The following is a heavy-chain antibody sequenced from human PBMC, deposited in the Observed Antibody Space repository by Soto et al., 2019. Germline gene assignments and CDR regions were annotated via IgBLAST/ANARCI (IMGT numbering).Heavy chain of an antibody. CDR1: GFTFSSYA. V-gene: IGHV3-30-3*01. J-gene: IGHJ1*01. CDR3: ARGGAGNYYDSSAEGYFQH. Sequence: QVQLVESGGGVVQPGRSLRLSCAASGFTFSSYAMHWVRQAPGKGLEWVAVISYDGSNKYYADSVKGRFTISRDNSKNTLYLQMNSLRAEDTAVYYCARGGAGNYYDSSAEGYFQHWGQGALVTVSS. CDR2: ISYDGSNK. D-gene: IGHD3-22*01.